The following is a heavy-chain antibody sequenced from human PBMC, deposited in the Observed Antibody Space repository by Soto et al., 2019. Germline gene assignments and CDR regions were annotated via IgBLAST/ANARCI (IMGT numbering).Heavy chain of an antibody. CDR1: GFTFSSYD. CDR3: ARESFSASPNFFDY. D-gene: IGHD3-3*02. V-gene: IGHV3-13*01. CDR2: IGTTGDT. J-gene: IGHJ4*02. Sequence: GGSLRLSCVASGFTFSSYDMHWVRQVTGKGLEWVSSIGTTGDTDYPGSVKGRFTISRDDAKNSLYLQMDSLRADDTAVYYCARESFSASPNFFDYWGQGTLVTVSS.